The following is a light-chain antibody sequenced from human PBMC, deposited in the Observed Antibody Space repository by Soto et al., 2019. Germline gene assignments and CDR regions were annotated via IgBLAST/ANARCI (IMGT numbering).Light chain of an antibody. J-gene: IGKJ5*01. CDR1: QSVSSY. CDR3: QQRHLWPIT. Sequence: EIVLTQSPSTLSLFPGERVTLSCRASQSVSSYLAWYQQKPGQPPRLLIYGASSRASGIPDRFSGSGSGTDFTLTISRLEPEDFAVYYCQQRHLWPITFGQGPRLEI. CDR2: GAS. V-gene: IGKV3-11*01.